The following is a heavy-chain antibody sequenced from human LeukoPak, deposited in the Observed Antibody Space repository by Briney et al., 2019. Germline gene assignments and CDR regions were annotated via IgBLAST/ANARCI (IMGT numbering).Heavy chain of an antibody. V-gene: IGHV4-61*02. CDR1: GGSISSGSYD. Sequence: SETLSLTCTVSGGSISSGSYDWSWIRQPAGKGLEWIGRIYTSGSTNYNPSLKSRVTISVDTSKNQCSLKLSSVTAADTAVYYCAREDYDFWSGSPYYFDYWGQGTLVTVSS. J-gene: IGHJ4*02. CDR3: AREDYDFWSGSPYYFDY. D-gene: IGHD3-3*01. CDR2: IYTSGST.